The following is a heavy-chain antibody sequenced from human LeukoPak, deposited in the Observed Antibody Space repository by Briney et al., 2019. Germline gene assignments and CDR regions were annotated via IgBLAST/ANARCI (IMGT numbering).Heavy chain of an antibody. CDR2: TYYRSKWDN. CDR1: GDSVSSNSVA. J-gene: IGHJ5*02. D-gene: IGHD2-15*01. Sequence: SQTLSLTCAISGDSVSSNSVAWNWIRQSPSRGLEWLGRTYYRSKWDNDYAVSVKSRITINPDTSKNQFTLHLNSVTPEDTAVYYCARDTGVRGSFGWFDPWGQGTLVTVSS. CDR3: ARDTGVRGSFGWFDP. V-gene: IGHV6-1*01.